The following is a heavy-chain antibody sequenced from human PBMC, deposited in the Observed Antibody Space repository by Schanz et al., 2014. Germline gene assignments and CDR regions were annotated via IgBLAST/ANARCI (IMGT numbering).Heavy chain of an antibody. CDR3: ARANYRRKINFDY. CDR2: IDGKSTTV. Sequence: EQLVESGGGLVQPGGSLRLSCEASGFDFNSYSMNWVRQVPGKGLEWLSYIDGKSTTVYYADSVKGRFTVSRDNARNSLYLHMNTLGAEDTAVYYCARANYRRKINFDYWGRGTLVTVSS. D-gene: IGHD3-10*01. CDR1: GFDFNSYS. J-gene: IGHJ4*02. V-gene: IGHV3-48*01.